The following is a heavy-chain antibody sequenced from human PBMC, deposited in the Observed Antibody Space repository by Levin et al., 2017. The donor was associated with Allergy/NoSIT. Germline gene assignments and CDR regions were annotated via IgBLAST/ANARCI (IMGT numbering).Heavy chain of an antibody. Sequence: SQTLSLTCTVSGGSITSSYWSWIRQPPGKGLECIGYIYYTGSTSYNPSLKSRVTISADTSKNQFSLRLSSVIAADTAVYYCARVKPPITLGEGGWFDPWGQGTLVTVSS. D-gene: IGHD3-16*01. CDR1: GGSITSSY. J-gene: IGHJ5*02. CDR2: IYYTGST. CDR3: ARVKPPITLGEGGWFDP. V-gene: IGHV4-59*01.